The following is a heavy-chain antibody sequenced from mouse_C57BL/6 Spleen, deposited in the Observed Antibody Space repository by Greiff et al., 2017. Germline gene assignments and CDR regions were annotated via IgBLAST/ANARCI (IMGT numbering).Heavy chain of an antibody. CDR2: IYPSSGNT. J-gene: IGHJ2*01. CDR3: ARELTWTKFDY. Sequence: VKLQQSGAELARPGASVKLSCKASGYTFTSYGISWVKQRTGQGLEWIGEIYPSSGNTYYNEKFKGKATLTADKSSSTAYMELSSLTSEDSAVYCCARELTWTKFDYWGQGTTLTVSS. D-gene: IGHD4-1*01. V-gene: IGHV1-81*01. CDR1: GYTFTSYG.